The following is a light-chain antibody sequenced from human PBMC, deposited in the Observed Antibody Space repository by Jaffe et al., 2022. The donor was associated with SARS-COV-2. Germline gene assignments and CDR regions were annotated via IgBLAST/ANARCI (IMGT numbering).Light chain of an antibody. CDR1: SGINVGIYR. J-gene: IGLJ3*02. Sequence: QAVLTQPSSLSASAGAAASLTCTLRSGINVGIYRIYWYQQKPESPPQYLLRYKSDSDAQQGSGVPSRFSGSKDVSANAGILLISGLQSEDEADYYCVIWHNSAWVFGGGTRLTVL. V-gene: IGLV5-45*02. CDR3: VIWHNSAWV. CDR2: YKSDSDA.